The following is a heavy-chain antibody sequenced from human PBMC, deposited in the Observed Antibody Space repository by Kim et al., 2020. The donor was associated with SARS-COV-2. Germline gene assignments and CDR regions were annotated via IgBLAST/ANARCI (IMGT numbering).Heavy chain of an antibody. Sequence: GGSLRLSCAASGFTFSSYWMHWVRQAPGKGLVWVSRINSDGSSTSYADSVKGRFTISRDNAKNTLYLQMNSLRAEDTAVYYCASDITMVRGPLGMDVWGQGTTVTVSS. CDR2: INSDGSST. V-gene: IGHV3-74*01. J-gene: IGHJ6*02. CDR3: ASDITMVRGPLGMDV. CDR1: GFTFSSYW. D-gene: IGHD3-10*01.